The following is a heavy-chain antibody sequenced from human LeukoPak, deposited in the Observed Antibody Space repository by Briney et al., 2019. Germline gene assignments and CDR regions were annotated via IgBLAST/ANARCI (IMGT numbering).Heavy chain of an antibody. CDR3: ARDRRYYDSSGYRYYFDY. V-gene: IGHV1-69*04. CDR2: IIPIFGIA. Sequence: SVKVSCKASGGTFSSYAISWVRQAPGQGLEWMGRIIPIFGIANYAQKFQGRVTITADKSTSTAYTELSSLRSEDTAVYYCARDRRYYDSSGYRYYFDYWGQGTLVTVSS. CDR1: GGTFSSYA. J-gene: IGHJ4*02. D-gene: IGHD3-22*01.